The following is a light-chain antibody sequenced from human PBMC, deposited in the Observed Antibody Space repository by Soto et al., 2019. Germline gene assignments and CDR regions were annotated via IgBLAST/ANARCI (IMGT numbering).Light chain of an antibody. CDR3: QQYNTWLWT. J-gene: IGKJ1*01. Sequence: EVVMTQSPATLSVSPGERATLSCRDSQSINDNLAWYQQKPGQAPRLLIHGASNRATGIPARFSGSGFGTEFILTLSSLQSEDFAVYYCQQYNTWLWTFGQGTKVEI. CDR2: GAS. V-gene: IGKV3-15*01. CDR1: QSINDN.